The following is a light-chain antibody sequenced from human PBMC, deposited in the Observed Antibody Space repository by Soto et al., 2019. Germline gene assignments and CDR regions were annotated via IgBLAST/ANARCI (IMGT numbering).Light chain of an antibody. J-gene: IGKJ4*01. CDR3: QQYGDWPLT. CDR1: QSVGNN. V-gene: IGKV3-15*01. Sequence: EIVVTQSPATLSVSPGERATLSCRASQSVGNNFAWYQQKPGQAPRLLIFATSTRATGVPARFSGSGSGTEVTLTISSLQPEDFAVYYCQQYGDWPLTFGGGAKVEIE. CDR2: ATS.